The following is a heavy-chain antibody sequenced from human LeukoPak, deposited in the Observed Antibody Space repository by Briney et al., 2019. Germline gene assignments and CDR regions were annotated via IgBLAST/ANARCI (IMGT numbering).Heavy chain of an antibody. V-gene: IGHV3-33*01. CDR3: ARDNARGRLAV. D-gene: IGHD3-10*01. Sequence: GGSLRLSCAASGFTFTTHGFHWVRQAPGKGLEWVALIYSDGSRTYYADSVKGRFTVSRDDSKNTLFLQMDSLRPDDTAVYYCARDNARGRLAVWGQGTTVTVS. CDR2: IYSDGSRT. CDR1: GFTFTTHG. J-gene: IGHJ6*02.